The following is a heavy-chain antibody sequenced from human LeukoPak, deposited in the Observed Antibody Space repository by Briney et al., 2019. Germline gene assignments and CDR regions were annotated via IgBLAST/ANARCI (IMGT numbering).Heavy chain of an antibody. CDR1: GFTFSSYA. D-gene: IGHD5-24*01. J-gene: IGHJ4*02. CDR3: ARGEMATMQNVLFDY. Sequence: GGSLRLSCAASGFTFSSYAMSWVRQAPGKGLEWVAVIWYDGSNKYYADSVKGRFTISRDNSKNTLYLQMNSLRAEDTAVYYCARGEMATMQNVLFDYWGQGTLVTVSS. V-gene: IGHV3-33*08. CDR2: IWYDGSNK.